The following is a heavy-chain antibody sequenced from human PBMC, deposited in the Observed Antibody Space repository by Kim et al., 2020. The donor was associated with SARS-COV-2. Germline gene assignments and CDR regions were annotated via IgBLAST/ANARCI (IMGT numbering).Heavy chain of an antibody. Sequence: GGSLRLSCAASGFTFDDYAMHWVRQAPGKGLEWVSLISGDGGSTYYADSVKGRFTISRDNSKNSLYLQMNSLRTEDTALYYCAKDRVGEVLRFLEWLGYGMDVWGQGTTVTVSS. J-gene: IGHJ6*02. CDR1: GFTFDDYA. CDR3: AKDRVGEVLRFLEWLGYGMDV. D-gene: IGHD3-3*01. V-gene: IGHV3-43*02. CDR2: ISGDGGST.